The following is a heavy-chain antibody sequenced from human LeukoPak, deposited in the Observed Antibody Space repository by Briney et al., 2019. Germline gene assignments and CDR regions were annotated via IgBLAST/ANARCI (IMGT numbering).Heavy chain of an antibody. CDR2: IYPGDSDT. J-gene: IGHJ5*02. CDR1: GYSLTSYW. V-gene: IGHV5-51*01. CDR3: ARLFSGYDAGGANWFDP. Sequence: GESLKISCKGSGYSLTSYWIGWVRQMPGKGLEWMGIIYPGDSDTRYSPSFQGQVTISADKSISTAYLQWSSLKASDTAMYYCARLFSGYDAGGANWFDPWGQGTLVTVSS. D-gene: IGHD5-12*01.